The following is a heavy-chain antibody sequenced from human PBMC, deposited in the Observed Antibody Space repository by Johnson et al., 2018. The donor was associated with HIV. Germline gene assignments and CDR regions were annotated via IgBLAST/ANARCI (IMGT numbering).Heavy chain of an antibody. V-gene: IGHV3-30*03. CDR2: ISYDGSNK. Sequence: VQLVESGGGVVRPGGSLRLSCAASGFTFDDYGMSWVRQAPGKGLEWVAVISYDGSNKYFTDSVRGRFTISRYNSKNTLFLQMNSLRAEDTAVYYCVRRFYDSSAFDIWGQGTLVTVSS. CDR3: VRRFYDSSAFDI. CDR1: GFTFDDYG. D-gene: IGHD3-22*01. J-gene: IGHJ3*02.